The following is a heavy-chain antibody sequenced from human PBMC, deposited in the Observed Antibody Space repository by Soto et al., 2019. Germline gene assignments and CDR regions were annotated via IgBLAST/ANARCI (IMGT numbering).Heavy chain of an antibody. CDR1: GFTFDNYA. J-gene: IGHJ4*02. CDR2: ISATGGST. Sequence: EVQLLESGGGLEQPGGSLRLSCAASGFTFDNYAMNWVRQAPGKGLEWVSGISATGGSTYYAASVRGRFGISRDNSKNTLDLQMNSLRAEDTAVYYCARSLDVFLWLGELLSLGFDSWGQGTLVTASS. CDR3: ARSLDVFLWLGELLSLGFDS. D-gene: IGHD3-10*01. V-gene: IGHV3-23*01.